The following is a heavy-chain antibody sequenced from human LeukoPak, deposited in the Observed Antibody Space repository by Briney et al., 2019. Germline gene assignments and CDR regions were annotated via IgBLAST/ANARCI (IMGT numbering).Heavy chain of an antibody. CDR1: GYAFTSYG. V-gene: IGHV1-18*01. J-gene: IGHJ6*02. D-gene: IGHD3-10*01. CDR3: ARDKGRITMVRGVMGGYYGMDV. CDR2: ISAYNGNT. Sequence: GASVKVSCKASGYAFTSYGISWVRQAPGQGLEWMGWISAYNGNTNYAQKFQGRVTITRDTSASTAYMELSSLRSEDTAVYYCARDKGRITMVRGVMGGYYGMDVWGQGTTVTVSS.